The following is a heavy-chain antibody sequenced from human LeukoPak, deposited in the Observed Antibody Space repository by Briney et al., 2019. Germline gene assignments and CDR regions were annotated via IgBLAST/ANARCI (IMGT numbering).Heavy chain of an antibody. V-gene: IGHV3-21*01. J-gene: IGHJ5*02. Sequence: GGSLRLSCVSSGFTFSSYSMNWVRQAPGKGLEWVSSITSSSSYIYYADSVKGRFTISRDNAKNSLYLQMNSLRAEDTAVYYCARNEKGWFDPWGQGTLVTVSS. CDR3: ARNEKGWFDP. CDR1: GFTFSSYS. CDR2: ITSSSSYI.